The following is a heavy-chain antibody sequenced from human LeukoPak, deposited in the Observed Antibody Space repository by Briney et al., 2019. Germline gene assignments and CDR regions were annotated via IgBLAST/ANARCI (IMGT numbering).Heavy chain of an antibody. D-gene: IGHD6-13*01. Sequence: GASVKVSCKASGYTFTNYGVSWVRQAPGQGLEWMGWISAYNGYTNYAQKFQFRVTMTTDTSTSTAYMELRSLTSDDTAVYYCARSKLSSSSWYGPNWFDPWGQGTLVTVSS. CDR2: ISAYNGYT. CDR3: ARSKLSSSSWYGPNWFDP. J-gene: IGHJ5*02. CDR1: GYTFTNYG. V-gene: IGHV1-18*01.